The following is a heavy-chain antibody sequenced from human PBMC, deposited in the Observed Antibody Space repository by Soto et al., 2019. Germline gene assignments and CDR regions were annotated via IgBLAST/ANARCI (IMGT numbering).Heavy chain of an antibody. CDR3: ARADYDSSGYYYPYYFDY. V-gene: IGHV4-30-2*01. CDR1: GGSISSGGYS. D-gene: IGHD3-22*01. CDR2: IYHSGST. Sequence: SETLSLTCAVSGGSISSGGYSWSWIRQPPGKGLEWIGYIYHSGSTYYNPSLKSRVTISVDRSKNQFSLRLSSVTAADTAVYYCARADYDSSGYYYPYYFDYWGQGTLVTVSS. J-gene: IGHJ4*02.